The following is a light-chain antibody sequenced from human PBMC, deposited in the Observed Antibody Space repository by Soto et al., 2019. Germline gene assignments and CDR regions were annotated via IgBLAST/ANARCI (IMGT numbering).Light chain of an antibody. CDR1: SSNIGAGYD. CDR2: GNS. CDR3: QSYDSSLSGSGV. V-gene: IGLV1-40*01. Sequence: QSVLTQPPSVSGAPGQRVTISCTGSSSNIGAGYDVHWYQQLPGTAPKLLIYGNSNRPSGVPDRFSGSKSGTSAALAITGLQAEDEADYDYQSYDSSLSGSGVFGTGTKVTVL. J-gene: IGLJ1*01.